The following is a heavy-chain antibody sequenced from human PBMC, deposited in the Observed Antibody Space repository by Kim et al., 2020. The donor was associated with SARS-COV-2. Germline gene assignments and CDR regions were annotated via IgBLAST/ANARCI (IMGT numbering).Heavy chain of an antibody. V-gene: IGHV1-3*01. CDR3: ARDRKVDYYFDY. Sequence: ASVKVSCKASGYNFITYGIHWVRQAPGQRLEWMGWISVGNGNTKYSERFQGRVTITRDTSASMAYMDLSSLTSEDTAVYYCARDRKVDYYFDYWGQVTLV. CDR2: ISVGNGNT. J-gene: IGHJ4*02. CDR1: GYNFITYG.